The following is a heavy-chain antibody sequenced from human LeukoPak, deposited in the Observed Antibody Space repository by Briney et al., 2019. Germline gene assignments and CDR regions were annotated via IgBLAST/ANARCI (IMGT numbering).Heavy chain of an antibody. CDR1: GYSFTSHY. CDR3: ARDNSVGDNAWWFDP. CDR2: INPSGSST. J-gene: IGHJ5*02. D-gene: IGHD1-26*01. V-gene: IGHV1-46*01. Sequence: ASVKVSCKASGYSFTSHYMHWVRQAPGQGLEWMGLINPSGSSTLYAQKFQGRVTITRDMSTSTDYMELSSLRSEDTAIYYCARDNSVGDNAWWFDPWGQGTLVTVSS.